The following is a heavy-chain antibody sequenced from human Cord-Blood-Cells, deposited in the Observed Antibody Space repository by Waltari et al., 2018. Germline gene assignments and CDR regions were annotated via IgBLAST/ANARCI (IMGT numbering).Heavy chain of an antibody. CDR1: GYTLTELS. D-gene: IGHD5-12*01. Sequence: QVQLVQSGAEVKKPGASVKVSCKVSGYTLTELSMHWVRQAPGKGLEWMGGFDTEDGETIYAQKFQGRVTMTEDTSTDTAYMELSSLRSEDTAVYYCATRDIVATILTDDAFDIWGQGTMVTVSS. CDR3: ATRDIVATILTDDAFDI. J-gene: IGHJ3*02. V-gene: IGHV1-24*01. CDR2: FDTEDGET.